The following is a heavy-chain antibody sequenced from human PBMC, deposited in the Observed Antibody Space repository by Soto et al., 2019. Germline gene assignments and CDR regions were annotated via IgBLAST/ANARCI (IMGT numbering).Heavy chain of an antibody. V-gene: IGHV1-8*01. J-gene: IGHJ2*01. Sequence: QVQLVQSGAEVKKPGASVKVSCKASGYTFTSYDINWVRQATGQGLEWMGWMNPSSGNTGYAEKFQGRVTMTRNTSISTAYMELSILRSEDTAVHYCAVYGGNRYWYFDLWGRGTLVTVSS. CDR1: GYTFTSYD. CDR2: MNPSSGNT. CDR3: AVYGGNRYWYFDL. D-gene: IGHD4-17*01.